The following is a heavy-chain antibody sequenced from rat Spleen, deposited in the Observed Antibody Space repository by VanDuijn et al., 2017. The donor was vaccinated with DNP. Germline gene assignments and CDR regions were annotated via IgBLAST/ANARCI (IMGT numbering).Heavy chain of an antibody. D-gene: IGHD1-12*02. V-gene: IGHV5-31*01. CDR2: ITNSGGST. CDR1: GFSLTSYG. Sequence: VQLVESGGDLVQPSQTLSLTCTVSGFSLTSYGVIWVRQPPGKGLEWIASITNSGGSTYYPDSVKGRFTISRDNAKSTLYLQMISLKSEDTATYYCAGVITNGRIDYWGQGVMVTVSS. J-gene: IGHJ2*01. CDR3: AGVITNGRIDY.